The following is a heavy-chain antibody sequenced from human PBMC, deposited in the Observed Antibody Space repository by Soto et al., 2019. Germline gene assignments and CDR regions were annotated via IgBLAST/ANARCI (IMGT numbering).Heavy chain of an antibody. J-gene: IGHJ4*02. CDR1: GFTFSSYG. D-gene: IGHD6-19*01. CDR3: ARDQASALAGKPHLHFDY. Sequence: QVQLVESGGGVVQPGRSLRLSCAASGFTFSSYGMHWVRQAPGKGLEWVAVIWYDGSNKYYADSVKGRFTISRDNSKNTLYLQRNSLRAEDTAVYYCARDQASALAGKPHLHFDYWGQGTLVTVSS. CDR2: IWYDGSNK. V-gene: IGHV3-33*01.